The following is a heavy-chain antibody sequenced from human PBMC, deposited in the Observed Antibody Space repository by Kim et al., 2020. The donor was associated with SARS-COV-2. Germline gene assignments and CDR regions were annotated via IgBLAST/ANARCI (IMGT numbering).Heavy chain of an antibody. CDR2: ISYDGSNK. D-gene: IGHD3-10*01. J-gene: IGHJ4*02. CDR3: ARDPAYLRITMVRGGPFDY. CDR1: GFTFSSYG. Sequence: GGSLRLSCAASGFTFSSYGMHWVRQAPGKGLEWVAVISYDGSNKYYADSVKGRFTISRDNSKNTLYLQMNSLRAEDTAVYYCARDPAYLRITMVRGGPFDYWGQGTLVTVSS. V-gene: IGHV3-33*05.